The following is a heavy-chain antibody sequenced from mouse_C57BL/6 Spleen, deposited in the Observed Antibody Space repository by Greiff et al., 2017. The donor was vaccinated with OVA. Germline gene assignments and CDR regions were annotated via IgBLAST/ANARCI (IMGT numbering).Heavy chain of an antibody. J-gene: IGHJ4*01. Sequence: EVKLMESGGGLVQPKGSLKLSCAASGFSFNTYAMNWVRQAPGKGLEWVARIRSKSNNYATYYADSVKDRFTISRDDSESMLYLQMNNLKTEDTAMYYCVRRGDYYAMDYWGQGTSVTVSS. CDR1: GFSFNTYA. CDR3: VRRGDYYAMDY. V-gene: IGHV10-1*01. CDR2: IRSKSNNYAT.